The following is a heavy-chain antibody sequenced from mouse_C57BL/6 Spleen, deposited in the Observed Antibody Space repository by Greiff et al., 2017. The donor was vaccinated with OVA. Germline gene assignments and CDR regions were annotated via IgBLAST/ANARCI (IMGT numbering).Heavy chain of an antibody. CDR3: ARSSITTAPFDY. CDR1: GFTFTDYY. Sequence: EVMLVESGGGLVQPGGSLSLSCAASGFTFTDYYMSWVRQPPGKALEWLGFIRNKANGYTTEYSASVKGRFTISRDNSQSILYLQMNALRAEDSATYYCARSSITTAPFDYWGQGTTLTVSS. J-gene: IGHJ2*01. V-gene: IGHV7-3*01. CDR2: IRNKANGYTT. D-gene: IGHD1-2*01.